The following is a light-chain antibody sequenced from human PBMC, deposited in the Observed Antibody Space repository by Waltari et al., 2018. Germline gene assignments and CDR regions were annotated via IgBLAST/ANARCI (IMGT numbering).Light chain of an antibody. CDR3: QQYNNWPRT. J-gene: IGKJ1*01. CDR1: HNVERL. V-gene: IGKV3-15*01. Sequence: ETLMTQSPATLSLTPGERATLSCRASHNVERLLAWYQQRPGQVPRILISGAYTRAPGVPARFSGSGSGTEFTLTITSLQPEDCAHYSCQQYNNWPRTFGPGTRVEL. CDR2: GAY.